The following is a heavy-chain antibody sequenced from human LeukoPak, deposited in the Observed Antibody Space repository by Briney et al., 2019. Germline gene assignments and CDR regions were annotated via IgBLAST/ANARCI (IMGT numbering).Heavy chain of an antibody. V-gene: IGHV3-23*01. CDR2: ISGSGGST. CDR3: AKLPSAAYYYYYMDV. J-gene: IGHJ6*03. Sequence: GGSLRLSCAASGFTFSSYAMSWVRQAPGEGLEWVSAISGSGGSTYYADSVKGRFTISRDNSKNTLYLQMNSLRAEDTAVYYCAKLPSAAYYYYYMDVWGKGTTVTVSS. CDR1: GFTFSSYA.